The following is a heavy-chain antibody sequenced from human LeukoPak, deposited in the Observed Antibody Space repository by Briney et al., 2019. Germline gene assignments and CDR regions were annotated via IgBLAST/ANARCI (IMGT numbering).Heavy chain of an antibody. CDR1: GGSISSSSYY. Sequence: SETLSLTCTVSGGSISSSSYYWGWIRQPPGKGLEWIGSIYTSGSTNYNPSLKTRVTISLDTSKNQFSLIVSSVTAADTAVYYCARTTAKASTPYFDYWGQGTLVTVSS. CDR2: IYTSGST. V-gene: IGHV4-39*07. CDR3: ARTTAKASTPYFDY. J-gene: IGHJ4*02. D-gene: IGHD4-11*01.